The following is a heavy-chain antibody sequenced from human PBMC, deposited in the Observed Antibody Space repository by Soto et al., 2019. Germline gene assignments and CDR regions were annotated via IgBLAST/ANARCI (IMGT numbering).Heavy chain of an antibody. D-gene: IGHD6-13*01. J-gene: IGHJ3*02. CDR3: ARTYSSRGFDAFDI. CDR2: IIPIFGTA. CDR1: GGTFISYG. Sequence: GGSVKVSCKAFGGTFISYGISWVRQAPGQGLEWMGGIIPIFGTANYAQKFQGRVTITADESTSTAYMELSSLRSEDTAVYYCARTYSSRGFDAFDIWGQGTMVTVSS. V-gene: IGHV1-69*13.